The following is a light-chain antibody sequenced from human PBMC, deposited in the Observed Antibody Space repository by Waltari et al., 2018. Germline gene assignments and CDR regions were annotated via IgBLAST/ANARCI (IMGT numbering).Light chain of an antibody. J-gene: IGLJ3*02. CDR3: QTGGHGTWV. CDR2: VNSDGSH. Sequence: QLVLTQSPSASASLGASVKLTCTLSSGHSSNVIAWLQQRPEKGPRSLMKVNSDGSHSKGDEIPDRFSGSSSGAERYLTISSLQSEDEGDYYCQTGGHGTWVFGGGTKLTVL. CDR1: SGHSSNV. V-gene: IGLV4-69*01.